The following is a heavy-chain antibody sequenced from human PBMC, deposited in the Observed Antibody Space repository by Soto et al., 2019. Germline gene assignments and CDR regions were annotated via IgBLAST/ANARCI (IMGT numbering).Heavy chain of an antibody. J-gene: IGHJ6*02. CDR1: GDSVSSDTSA. CDR2: TYYKSKWNN. CDR3: VAVTFFRGMDV. Sequence: SQTLSLTCAISGDSVSSDTSAWIWIRQSPSRGLEWLGRTYYKSKWNNDYALSVKSRITISPDTSQNQFSLDLDSVTPEDTAVYYCVAVTFFRGMDVWGQGTPVTVSS. D-gene: IGHD6-19*01. V-gene: IGHV6-1*01.